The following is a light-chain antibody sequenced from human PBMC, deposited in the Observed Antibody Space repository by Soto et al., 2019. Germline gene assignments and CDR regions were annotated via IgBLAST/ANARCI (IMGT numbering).Light chain of an antibody. CDR3: QQSYNTTWT. CDR1: QGISTY. J-gene: IGKJ1*01. Sequence: DIQMTQSPSSLSASVGDRVTITCRASQGISTYLNWYQQKPGKAPKLLIYAASSLQSGVPSRFSGSGSETDFTLTISSLQPEDFATYSCQQSYNTTWTFGQGTKV. CDR2: AAS. V-gene: IGKV1-39*01.